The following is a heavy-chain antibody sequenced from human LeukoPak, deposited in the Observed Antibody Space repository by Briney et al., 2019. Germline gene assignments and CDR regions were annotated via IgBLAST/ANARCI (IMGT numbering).Heavy chain of an antibody. V-gene: IGHV3-23*01. CDR1: GFTFSSFA. J-gene: IGHJ5*02. CDR2: ISGSGSTT. CDR3: AEGPRIVYSSSWFDP. D-gene: IGHD2-8*01. Sequence: QTGGSLRLSYTASGFTFSSFAMTWVRQAPGKGLEWVSAISGSGSTTYYADSVRGRFTISRDNSKNTLYLQMNSLRAEDMSIYYCAEGPRIVYSSSWFDPWGQGTLVIVSS.